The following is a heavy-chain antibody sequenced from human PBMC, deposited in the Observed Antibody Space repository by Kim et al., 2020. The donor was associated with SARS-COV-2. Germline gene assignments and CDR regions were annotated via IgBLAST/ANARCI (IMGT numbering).Heavy chain of an antibody. CDR3: ARDMRGWFGESNAFDI. Sequence: GGSLRLSCAASGFTFSSYEMNWVRQAPGKGLEWVSYISSSGSTIYYADSVKGRFTISRDNAKNSLYLQMNSLRAEDTAVYYCARDMRGWFGESNAFDIWGQGTMVTVSS. D-gene: IGHD3-10*01. J-gene: IGHJ3*02. CDR1: GFTFSSYE. CDR2: ISSSGSTI. V-gene: IGHV3-48*03.